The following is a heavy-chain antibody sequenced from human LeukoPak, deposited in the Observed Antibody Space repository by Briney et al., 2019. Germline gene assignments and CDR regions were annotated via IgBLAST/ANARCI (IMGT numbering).Heavy chain of an antibody. CDR3: ARDLYYDILTGYSPPFDY. CDR1: GFTFGSYS. Sequence: PGGSLRLSCAASGFTFGSYSMNWVRQAPGKGLEWVSSISSSSSYIYYADSVKGRFTISRDNAKNSLYLQMNSLRAEDTAVYYCARDLYYDILTGYSPPFDYWGQGTLVTVSS. V-gene: IGHV3-21*01. CDR2: ISSSSSYI. J-gene: IGHJ4*02. D-gene: IGHD3-9*01.